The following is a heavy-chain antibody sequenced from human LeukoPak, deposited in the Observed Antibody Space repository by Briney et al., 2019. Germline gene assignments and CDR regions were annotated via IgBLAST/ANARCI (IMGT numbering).Heavy chain of an antibody. J-gene: IGHJ4*02. D-gene: IGHD3-10*01. CDR3: AKGSMGRGPDY. V-gene: IGHV3-23*01. Sequence: GGTLRLSCAASGFTFSSYAMNWVRQAPGKGLQWVSALSGSGGSTYYADSVKGRFTIFRDNSKNTMYLQMNSLRAEDTAVYYCAKGSMGRGPDYWGQGTLVTVSS. CDR2: LSGSGGST. CDR1: GFTFSSYA.